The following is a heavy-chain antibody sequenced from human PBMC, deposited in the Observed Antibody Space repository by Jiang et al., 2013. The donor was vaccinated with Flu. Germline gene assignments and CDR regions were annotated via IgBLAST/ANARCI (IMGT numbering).Heavy chain of an antibody. CDR3: ARGPGQLAE. CDR2: TYLRSKWGN. J-gene: IGHJ4*02. CDR1: GDSVSSKSAT. Sequence: QTLSLTCAISGDSVSSKSATRNWIRQSPSRGLEWLGRTYLRSKWGNDYAVSVRSRITINPDTTKNQFSLHLNSVTPEDTAVYYCARGPGQLAEWGQGTLVTVSS. D-gene: IGHD6-6*01. V-gene: IGHV6-1*01.